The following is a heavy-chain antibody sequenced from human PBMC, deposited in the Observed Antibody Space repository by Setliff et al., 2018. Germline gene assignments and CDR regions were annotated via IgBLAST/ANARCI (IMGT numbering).Heavy chain of an antibody. CDR2: VYYRGTA. V-gene: IGHV4-59*01. J-gene: IGHJ1*01. CDR1: GGPFSGAS. Sequence: PSETLSLTCTVSGGPFSGASIWSWIRQPPGKGLEFIGYVYYRGTAKYDPSLESRAIMSVDASKNQISLNLTSVTAADTAIYYCARGLPIGYFQPWGQGTLVTVSS. CDR3: ARGLPIGYFQP.